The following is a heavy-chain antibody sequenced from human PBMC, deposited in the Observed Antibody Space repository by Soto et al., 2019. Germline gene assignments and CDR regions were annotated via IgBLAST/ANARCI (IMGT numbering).Heavy chain of an antibody. D-gene: IGHD3-22*01. Sequence: PGGSLRLACAASGFTFSSYAMSWVRQAPGKGLEWVSAISGSGGSTYYADSVKGRFTISRDNSKNTLYLQMNSLRAEDTAVYYCAKDLFEKAPYDSSGYYFPSFDYWGQGTLVTVSS. CDR1: GFTFSSYA. V-gene: IGHV3-23*01. CDR2: ISGSGGST. CDR3: AKDLFEKAPYDSSGYYFPSFDY. J-gene: IGHJ4*02.